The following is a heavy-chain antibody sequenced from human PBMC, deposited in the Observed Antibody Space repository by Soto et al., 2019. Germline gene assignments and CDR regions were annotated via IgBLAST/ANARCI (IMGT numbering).Heavy chain of an antibody. Sequence: QVQLVESGGGVVQPGRSLRLSCAASGFTFSSYVMHWVRQAPGKGLEWVAVISYDGNNKSYADSVKGRFTISRDNSENTVDLGMKSLRAEEKAVYYCARAGCDGGGCLILVGLLYGMDVWGQGTTVTVSS. D-gene: IGHD2-21*01. V-gene: IGHV3-30-3*01. CDR2: ISYDGNNK. CDR1: GFTFSSYV. CDR3: ARAGCDGGGCLILVGLLYGMDV. J-gene: IGHJ6*02.